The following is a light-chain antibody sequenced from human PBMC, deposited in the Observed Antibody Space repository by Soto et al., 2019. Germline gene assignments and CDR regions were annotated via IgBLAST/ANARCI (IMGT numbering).Light chain of an antibody. Sequence: DFQMTQSPSTLSASVGDRVTITCRASQNIRSRLAWFQQKPGKAPKLLIYDASSLESGVPQRFSGSGSGTEFTLTISSLQNDVFSTYYCQQYHSYWTFGQGTKVEMK. V-gene: IGKV1-5*01. J-gene: IGKJ1*01. CDR2: DAS. CDR1: QNIRSR. CDR3: QQYHSYWT.